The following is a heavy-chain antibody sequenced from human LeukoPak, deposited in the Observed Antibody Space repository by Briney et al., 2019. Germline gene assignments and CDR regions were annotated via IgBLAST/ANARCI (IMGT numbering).Heavy chain of an antibody. CDR3: ASAQGYYYDSSGYLGNDAFDI. J-gene: IGHJ3*02. Sequence: GGSLRLSCAASGFTVSSNYMSWVRQAPGKGLEWVSVIYSGGSTYYADSVKGRFTIPRDNSKNTLYLQMNSLRAEDTAVYYCASAQGYYYDSSGYLGNDAFDIWGQGTMVTVSS. D-gene: IGHD3-22*01. CDR2: IYSGGST. CDR1: GFTVSSNY. V-gene: IGHV3-66*01.